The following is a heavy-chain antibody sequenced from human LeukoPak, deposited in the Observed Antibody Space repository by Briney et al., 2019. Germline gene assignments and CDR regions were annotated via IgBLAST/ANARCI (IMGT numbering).Heavy chain of an antibody. CDR2: IDPRDSYS. Sequence: GESPQISCKGFGYSFANYWITWVRQMPGKGVEWMGRIDPRDSYSNYSPSFQGHVTISVDKSINTVYLHWNTLKPSDTAMYYCARHGEEWLVHNWFDPWGQGTLVTVSS. CDR3: ARHGEEWLVHNWFDP. J-gene: IGHJ5*02. CDR1: GYSFANYW. D-gene: IGHD6-19*01. V-gene: IGHV5-10-1*01.